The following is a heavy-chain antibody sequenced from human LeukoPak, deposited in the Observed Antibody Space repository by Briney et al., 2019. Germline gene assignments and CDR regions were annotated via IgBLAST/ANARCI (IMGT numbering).Heavy chain of an antibody. CDR3: ARISTSYGSGSYYNSDY. D-gene: IGHD3-10*01. CDR1: GGSISSGGYY. CDR2: IYYSGST. J-gene: IGHJ4*02. Sequence: SETLSLTCTVSGGSISSGGYYWSWIRQHPGKGLEWIGYIYYSGSTYYNPSLKSRVTISVDTSKNQFSLKLSSVTAADTAVYHCARISTSYGSGSYYNSDYWGQGTLVTVSS. V-gene: IGHV4-31*03.